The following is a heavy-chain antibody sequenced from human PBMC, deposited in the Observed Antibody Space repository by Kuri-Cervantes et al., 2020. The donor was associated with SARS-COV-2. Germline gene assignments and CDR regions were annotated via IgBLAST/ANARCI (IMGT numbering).Heavy chain of an antibody. J-gene: IGHJ6*02. CDR2: ISSSSSTI. Sequence: GESLKISCAASGFTFSSYSMNWVRQAPGKGLEWVSYISSSSSTIYYADSVKGRFTTSRDNAKNSLYLQMNSLRDEDTAVYYCARDLLNVWSGYYYYYGMDVWGQGTTVTVSS. CDR3: ARDLLNVWSGYYYYYGMDV. CDR1: GFTFSSYS. V-gene: IGHV3-48*02. D-gene: IGHD3-3*01.